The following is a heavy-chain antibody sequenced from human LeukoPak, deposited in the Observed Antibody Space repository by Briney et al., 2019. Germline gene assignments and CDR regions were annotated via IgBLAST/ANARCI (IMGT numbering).Heavy chain of an antibody. CDR3: ARAWYYYDSSGYYWFDP. D-gene: IGHD3-22*01. J-gene: IGHJ5*02. CDR1: GGSISSYY. Sequence: SETLSLTCTVSGGSISSYYWSWIRQPPGKGLEWIGHIYYSGSTNYNPSLKSRVTISVDTSKNQFSLKLSSVTAADTAVYYCARAWYYYDSSGYYWFDPWGQGTLVTVSS. V-gene: IGHV4-59*01. CDR2: IYYSGST.